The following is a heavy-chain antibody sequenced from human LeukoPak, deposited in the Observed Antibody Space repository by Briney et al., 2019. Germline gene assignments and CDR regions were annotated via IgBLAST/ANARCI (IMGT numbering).Heavy chain of an antibody. Sequence: SQTLSLTCTVSGGSISSGDYYWSWIRQPPGKGLEWIGYIYYSGSTYYNPSLKSRLTISVDTSKNQFSLKLSSVTAADTAVDYCARKRRDGYNLGYFDYWGQGTLVTVSS. CDR1: GGSISSGDYY. V-gene: IGHV4-30-4*08. CDR2: IYYSGST. D-gene: IGHD5-24*01. J-gene: IGHJ4*02. CDR3: ARKRRDGYNLGYFDY.